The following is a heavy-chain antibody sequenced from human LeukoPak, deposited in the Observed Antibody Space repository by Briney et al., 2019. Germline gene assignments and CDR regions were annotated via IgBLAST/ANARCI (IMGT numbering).Heavy chain of an antibody. CDR2: ISAYNGNT. CDR3: ARWEAVAGYMDV. CDR1: GYTFTSYG. J-gene: IGHJ6*03. Sequence: ASVKVSCKASGYTFTSYGISWVRQPPGQGLEWMGWISAYNGNTNYAQKLQGRVTMTTDTSTSTAYMELRSLRSDDTAVYYCARWEAVAGYMDVWGKGTTVTVSS. D-gene: IGHD6-19*01. V-gene: IGHV1-18*01.